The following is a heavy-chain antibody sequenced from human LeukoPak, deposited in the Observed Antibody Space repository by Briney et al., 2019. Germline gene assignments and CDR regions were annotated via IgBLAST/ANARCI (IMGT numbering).Heavy chain of an antibody. J-gene: IGHJ4*02. Sequence: GGSLRLSCAASGFTFSSYWMSWVRQAPGKGLEWVANIKQDGSEKYYVDSVKGRFTISRDNAKNSLYLQMNSLRAEDTAVYYCASRGDFWSGYPFDYWGQGTLVTVSS. D-gene: IGHD3-3*01. CDR2: IKQDGSEK. CDR1: GFTFSSYW. V-gene: IGHV3-7*01. CDR3: ASRGDFWSGYPFDY.